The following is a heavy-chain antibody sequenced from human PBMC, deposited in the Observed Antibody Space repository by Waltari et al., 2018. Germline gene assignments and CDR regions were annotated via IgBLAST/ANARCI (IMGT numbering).Heavy chain of an antibody. CDR1: GGSIRSYD. CDR3: ARGDHFYYHMDV. V-gene: IGHV4-59*01. J-gene: IGHJ6*03. Sequence: QVQLQESGPGLVKPSETLSLTCTVSGGSIRSYDWSWIRQPPGKGLEWIGYIYYSGSTNYNPSLKSRVTIAVDTSKNQFSLKLSSVTAADTAVYYCARGDHFYYHMDVWGKGTTVTVSS. CDR2: IYYSGST.